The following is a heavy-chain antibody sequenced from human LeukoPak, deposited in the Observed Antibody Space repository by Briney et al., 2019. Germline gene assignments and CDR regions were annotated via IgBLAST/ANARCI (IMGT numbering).Heavy chain of an antibody. V-gene: IGHV3-21*01. CDR1: GFTFSSYS. D-gene: IGHD1-26*01. CDR3: ARWDSGSYYAWFDP. J-gene: IGHJ5*02. CDR2: ISSSSSYI. Sequence: GGSLRLSCAASGFTFSSYSMNWVRQAPGKGLGWVSSISSSSSYIYYADSVKGRFTISRANAKNSLYLQMNSLRAEDTAVYYCARWDSGSYYAWFDPWGQGTLVTVSS.